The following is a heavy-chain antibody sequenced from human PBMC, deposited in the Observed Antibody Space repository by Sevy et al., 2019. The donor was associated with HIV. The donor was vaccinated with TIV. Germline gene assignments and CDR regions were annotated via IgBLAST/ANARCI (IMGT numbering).Heavy chain of an antibody. J-gene: IGHJ4*02. CDR1: GFTFSDYY. CDR3: ARTPDDSSGYLFDY. D-gene: IGHD3-22*01. CDR2: ISSSGSTI. V-gene: IGHV3-11*01. Sequence: GGSLRLSCAASGFTFSDYYMSWIRQAPGKGLEWVSFISSSGSTIYYADSVKGRFTISRDNAKNSLYLQMNSLRVEDTAVYYCARTPDDSSGYLFDYWGQGTLVTVSS.